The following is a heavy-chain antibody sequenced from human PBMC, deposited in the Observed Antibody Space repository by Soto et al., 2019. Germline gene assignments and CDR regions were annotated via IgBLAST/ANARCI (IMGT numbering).Heavy chain of an antibody. Sequence: VQLLESGGGLVQPGGSLRLSCAASGFFYGIYAMHWVRQAPGKGPEWVSGISGSGGGGNTYYADSVKGRVTISRDNSKNTVLLHMNSLRAEDTAVYYCAKGRDAVVSCFDVWGQGTMVTVSS. D-gene: IGHD2-15*01. CDR3: AKGRDAVVSCFDV. V-gene: IGHV3-23*01. CDR2: ISGSGGGGNT. J-gene: IGHJ3*01. CDR1: GFFYGIYA.